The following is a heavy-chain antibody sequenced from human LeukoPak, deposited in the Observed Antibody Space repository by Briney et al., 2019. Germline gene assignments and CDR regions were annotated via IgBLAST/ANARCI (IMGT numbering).Heavy chain of an antibody. CDR2: MNPNSGNT. D-gene: IGHD3-22*01. CDR1: GYTFTSYD. J-gene: IGHJ4*02. Sequence: EASVKVSCKASGYTFTSYDINWVRQATGQGLEWMGWMNPNSGNTGYAQKFQGRVTMTRNTPISTAYMELSSLRSEDTAVYYCATLDYYDSSAYYSDYWGQGTLVTVSS. V-gene: IGHV1-8*01. CDR3: ATLDYYDSSAYYSDY.